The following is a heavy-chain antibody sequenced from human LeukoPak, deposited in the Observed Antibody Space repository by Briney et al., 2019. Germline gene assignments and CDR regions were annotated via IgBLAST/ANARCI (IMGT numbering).Heavy chain of an antibody. V-gene: IGHV3-64*01. J-gene: IGHJ6*03. Sequence: GGSLRLSCAASGFTFSSYAMHWVRQAPGKGLEYVSAISSNGGSTYYANSVKGRFTISRDNSKNTLYLQMGSLRAEDTAVYYCARNRNNWNDGRYYYYMDVWGKGTTVTVSS. CDR2: ISSNGGST. D-gene: IGHD1-20*01. CDR1: GFTFSSYA. CDR3: ARNRNNWNDGRYYYYMDV.